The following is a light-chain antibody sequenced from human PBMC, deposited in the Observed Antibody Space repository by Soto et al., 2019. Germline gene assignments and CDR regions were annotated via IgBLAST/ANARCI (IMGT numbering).Light chain of an antibody. V-gene: IGKV3-20*01. J-gene: IGKJ5*01. CDR2: DAF. Sequence: EIVLTQSPGTLSLSPGESATLSCRASRSLDSGQLAWYQQKVGRAPRLLIHDAFIRATGIPDRFSGSGSGTDLTLTIARLEPEDFAVYYCQQYGGSPRTFGQGTRLEIK. CDR1: RSLDSGQ. CDR3: QQYGGSPRT.